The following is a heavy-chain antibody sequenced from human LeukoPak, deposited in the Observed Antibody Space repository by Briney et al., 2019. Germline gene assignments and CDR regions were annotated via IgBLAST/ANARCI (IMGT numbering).Heavy chain of an antibody. CDR2: ISSSGST. Sequence: SETLSLTCTVSGDSISSGDYYWSWIRQPAGKGLEWSGRISSSGSTNYNPSLKSRVTISVDTSKNQFSLKLSSVTAADTAVYFCARGPYSYDSSGAFDIWGQGTMVTVSS. CDR3: ARGPYSYDSSGAFDI. V-gene: IGHV4-61*02. CDR1: GDSISSGDYY. J-gene: IGHJ3*02. D-gene: IGHD3-22*01.